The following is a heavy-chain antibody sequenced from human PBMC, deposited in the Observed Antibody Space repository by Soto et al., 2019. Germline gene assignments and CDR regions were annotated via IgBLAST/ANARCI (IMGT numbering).Heavy chain of an antibody. CDR2: ISGYNGKT. CDR3: AIETGVAVIVKGEFEF. V-gene: IGHV1-18*04. J-gene: IGHJ4*02. Sequence: VQLVQSGAEVKKPGASVKVSCKASGYTFSRYSISWVRQAPGQGLEWMGWISGYNGKTHYAQKFQDRVTMTADTSTNTAHMELRSLRSDDTAVYYCAIETGVAVIVKGEFEFWGQGTLVTVYS. CDR1: GYTFSRYS. D-gene: IGHD1-1*01.